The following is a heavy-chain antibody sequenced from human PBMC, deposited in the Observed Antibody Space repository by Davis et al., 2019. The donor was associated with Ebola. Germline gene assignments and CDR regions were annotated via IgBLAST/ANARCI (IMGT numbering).Heavy chain of an antibody. CDR2: ISAYNGNT. CDR1: AYTFTSYG. Sequence: ASVMVSCKASAYTFTSYGISWVRQAPGQGLEWMGWISAYNGNTNYAQKLQGRVTMTTDTSTSTADKELRSLRSDDTAGYYCARDPSPYGDYGHGMDVWGQGTTVTVSS. D-gene: IGHD4-17*01. V-gene: IGHV1-18*04. J-gene: IGHJ6*02. CDR3: ARDPSPYGDYGHGMDV.